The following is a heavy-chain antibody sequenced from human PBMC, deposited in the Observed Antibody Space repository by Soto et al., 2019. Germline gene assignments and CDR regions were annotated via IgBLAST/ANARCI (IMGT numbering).Heavy chain of an antibody. Sequence: SATLSLTCAFYGRSFSRYYWSWMLQPPGKGLEWIGEINHSGSTNYNPSLKSRVTISVDTSKNQFSLKLSSVTAADTAVYYCARVRRRRGGSGSYGMDVWGQGTTVT. J-gene: IGHJ6*02. CDR2: INHSGST. D-gene: IGHD3-10*01. CDR3: ARVRRRRGGSGSYGMDV. CDR1: GRSFSRYY. V-gene: IGHV4-34*01.